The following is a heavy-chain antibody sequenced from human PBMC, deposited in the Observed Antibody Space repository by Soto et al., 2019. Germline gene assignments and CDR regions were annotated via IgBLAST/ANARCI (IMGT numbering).Heavy chain of an antibody. CDR2: FHHSGST. CDR1: GGSISSGGYS. J-gene: IGHJ4*02. D-gene: IGHD3-22*01. CDR3: VRANPYYYDSSGYYPFDF. V-gene: IGHV4-30-2*01. Sequence: SETLSLTCAVSGGSISSGGYSWSWIRQPPGKGLEWIGFFHHSGSTYYIPSLKSRLTISVDRSKNQFSLKLSSVTAADTAVYYCVRANPYYYDSSGYYPFDFWGQGTLVTVSS.